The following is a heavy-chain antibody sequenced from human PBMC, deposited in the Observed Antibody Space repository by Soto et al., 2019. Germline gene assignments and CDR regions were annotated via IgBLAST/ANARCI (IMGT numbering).Heavy chain of an antibody. CDR2: IYSSGSI. J-gene: IGHJ4*02. CDR3: ARQTTYSPSWHED. Sequence: SETLSLTCSVSGGSISNYYWSWIRQPAGKGLEWIGRIYSSGSINYNPSLKSRVTMSVDTSRNQLSLKLSSVTAADTAVYYCARQTTYSPSWHEDWGQGTLLTVSS. CDR1: GGSISNYY. D-gene: IGHD6-13*01. V-gene: IGHV4-4*07.